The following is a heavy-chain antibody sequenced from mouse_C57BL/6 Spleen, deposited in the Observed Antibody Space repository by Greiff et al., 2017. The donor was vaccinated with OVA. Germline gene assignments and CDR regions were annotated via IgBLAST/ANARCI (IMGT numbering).Heavy chain of an antibody. CDR2: INPSTGGT. Sequence: EVKLMESGPELVKPGASVKISCKASGYSFTGYYMNWVKQSPEKSLEWIGEINPSTGGTTYNQKFKAKATLTVDKSSSTAYMQLKSLTSEDSAVYYCARGSAYWGQGTLVTVSA. CDR3: ARGSAY. CDR1: GYSFTGYY. J-gene: IGHJ3*01. V-gene: IGHV1-42*01. D-gene: IGHD1-1*01.